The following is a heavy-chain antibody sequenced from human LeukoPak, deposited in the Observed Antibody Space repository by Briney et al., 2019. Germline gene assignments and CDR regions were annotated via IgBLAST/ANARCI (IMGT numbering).Heavy chain of an antibody. D-gene: IGHD1-26*01. CDR3: ARDRGEWELIVDY. V-gene: IGHV1-2*02. Sequence: ASVTVSCKASGYTFTDYYLHWVRQAPGQGLEWMGWINAKNGGTEYAQKFQGRVTLTRDTSISTAYMVLTSLRYDDTAVYYCARDRGEWELIVDYWGQGTLVTVSS. CDR1: GYTFTDYY. J-gene: IGHJ4*02. CDR2: INAKNGGT.